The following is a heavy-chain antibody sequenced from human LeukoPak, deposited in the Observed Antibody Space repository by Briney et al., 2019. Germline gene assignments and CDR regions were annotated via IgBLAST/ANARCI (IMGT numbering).Heavy chain of an antibody. CDR1: GGSISSYY. Sequence: PSETLSLTCTVSGGSISSYYWSWIRQPPGKGLEWIGYIYYSGSTNYNPSLKSRVTISVDTSKSQFSLRLSSVTAADTAVYYCARGHYYAPDAFDIWGQGTMVTVSS. CDR3: ARGHYYAPDAFDI. CDR2: IYYSGST. V-gene: IGHV4-59*01. D-gene: IGHD2-2*01. J-gene: IGHJ3*02.